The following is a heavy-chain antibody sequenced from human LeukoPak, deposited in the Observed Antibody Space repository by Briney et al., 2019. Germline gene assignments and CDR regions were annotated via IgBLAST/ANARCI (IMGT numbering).Heavy chain of an antibody. J-gene: IGHJ6*02. CDR3: ARFQDYYDSSGSSRGYYYSMDV. Sequence: GGSLRLSCAASGFTFSSYSMNWVRQAPGKGLEWVSSISSSSSYIYYADSVKGRFTISRDNAKNSLYLQMNSLRAEDTAVYYCARFQDYYDSSGSSRGYYYSMDVWGQGTTVTVSS. CDR1: GFTFSSYS. D-gene: IGHD3-22*01. CDR2: ISSSSSYI. V-gene: IGHV3-21*01.